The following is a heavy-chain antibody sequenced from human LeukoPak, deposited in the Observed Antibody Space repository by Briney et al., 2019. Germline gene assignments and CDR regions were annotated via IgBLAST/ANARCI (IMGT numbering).Heavy chain of an antibody. D-gene: IGHD2-15*01. Sequence: ASVKVSCKASGYTFTGYYMHWVRQAPGQGLEWMGRINPNSGGTNYAQKFQGRVTMTRDTSISTVYMELSRLRSDDTAVYYCARLRAPVAATAVDAFDIWGQGTMVTVSS. CDR2: INPNSGGT. CDR3: ARLRAPVAATAVDAFDI. CDR1: GYTFTGYY. V-gene: IGHV1-2*06. J-gene: IGHJ3*02.